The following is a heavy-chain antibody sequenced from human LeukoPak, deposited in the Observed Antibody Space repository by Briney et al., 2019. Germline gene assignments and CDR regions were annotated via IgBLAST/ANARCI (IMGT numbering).Heavy chain of an antibody. D-gene: IGHD4-17*01. CDR2: IYYSGST. V-gene: IGHV4-59*01. CDR3: ARADDYGDCAYVFDI. J-gene: IGHJ3*02. CDR1: GGSISSYY. Sequence: SETLSLTCTVSGGSISSYYWSWIRQPPGKGLEWIGYIYYSGSTNYNPSLKSRVTISVDTSKNQFSLKLSSVTAADTAVYYCARADDYGDCAYVFDIWGQGTMVTVSS.